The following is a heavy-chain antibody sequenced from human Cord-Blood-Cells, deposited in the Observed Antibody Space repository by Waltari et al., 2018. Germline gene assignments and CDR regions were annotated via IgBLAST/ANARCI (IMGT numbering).Heavy chain of an antibody. CDR2: ISPILGIA. CDR3: ARDKGHCSGGSCYYDY. D-gene: IGHD2-15*01. J-gene: IGHJ4*02. V-gene: IGHV1-69*10. Sequence: QVQLVQSGAEVKKPGSSVKVSCKASGGTFSSYAISWVRQAPGQGLEWMGGISPILGIANYAQKFQGRVTITADKSTSTAYMELSSLRSEDTAVYYCARDKGHCSGGSCYYDYWGQGTLVTVSS. CDR1: GGTFSSYA.